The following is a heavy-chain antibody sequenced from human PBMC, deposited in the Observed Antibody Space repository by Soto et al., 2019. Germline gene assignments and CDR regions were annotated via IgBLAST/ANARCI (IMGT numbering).Heavy chain of an antibody. Sequence: SETLSLTCTVSGGSISSGDYYWSWIRQPPGKGLEWIGYIYYSGSTYYNPSLKSRVTISVDTSKNQFSLKLSSVTAADTAVYYCARGGYCSGSLCPFDYWGQGTLVTVSS. CDR2: IYYSGST. CDR1: GGSISSGDYY. J-gene: IGHJ4*02. CDR3: ARGGYCSGSLCPFDY. V-gene: IGHV4-30-4*01. D-gene: IGHD2-8*02.